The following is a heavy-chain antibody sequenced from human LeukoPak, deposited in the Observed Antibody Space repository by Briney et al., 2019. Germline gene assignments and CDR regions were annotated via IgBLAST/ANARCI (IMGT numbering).Heavy chain of an antibody. CDR1: GGSISSGGYY. Sequence: PSQTLSLTCTVSGGSISSGGYYWSWSRQPPGNGLEWIGYIYHSGSTYYNPSLKSRVTISVDRSKNQFSLKLSSVTAADTAVCYCASNNPGVRSFDHWGQGTLVTVSS. J-gene: IGHJ4*02. CDR3: ASNNPGVRSFDH. V-gene: IGHV4-30-2*01. D-gene: IGHD4-23*01. CDR2: IYHSGST.